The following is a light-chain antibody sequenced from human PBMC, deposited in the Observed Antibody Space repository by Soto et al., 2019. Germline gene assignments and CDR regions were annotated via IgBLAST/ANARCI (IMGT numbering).Light chain of an antibody. CDR1: NIGTKS. CDR2: AHS. CDR3: QLWDSRTDHWV. Sequence: SYELTQSPSVSVAPGQTAKMPCGGNNIGTKSVHWYQQKPGQAPVLVVYAHSDRPSGIPERFSGSVSGNTSTLTIISVEAGDEADYYCQLWDSRTDHWVFGGGTKLTVL. J-gene: IGLJ3*02. V-gene: IGLV3-21*02.